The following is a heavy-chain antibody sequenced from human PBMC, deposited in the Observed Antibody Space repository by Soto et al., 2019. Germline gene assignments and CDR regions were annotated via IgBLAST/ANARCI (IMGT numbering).Heavy chain of an antibody. D-gene: IGHD5-18*01. CDR1: GFMFSAYW. CDR3: ARDFYGGYTYGPGDY. Sequence: VSLRLSCAASGFMFSAYWMSWVRQAPGKGLEWVANIHGDGGKIYYVDSVKGRFTISRDNAKRSLYLQMNSLRAEDTAVYYCARDFYGGYTYGPGDYWGQGALVTVSS. V-gene: IGHV3-7*01. CDR2: IHGDGGKI. J-gene: IGHJ4*02.